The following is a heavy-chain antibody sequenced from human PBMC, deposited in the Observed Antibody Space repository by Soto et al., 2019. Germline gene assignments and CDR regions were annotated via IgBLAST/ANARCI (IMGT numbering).Heavy chain of an antibody. Sequence: VELVESGGDLVQPGGSLRLTCTASSFLFSSYTMNWVRQAPGKGLEWIAYISGSGATIHYADSVKGRFTISRDNAKKSLYLQMDSLIVNDTAVYYCASPPRGHAVDLWGQGTLVAVSS. D-gene: IGHD2-2*01. CDR3: ASPPRGHAVDL. V-gene: IGHV3-48*01. J-gene: IGHJ3*01. CDR2: ISGSGATI. CDR1: SFLFSSYT.